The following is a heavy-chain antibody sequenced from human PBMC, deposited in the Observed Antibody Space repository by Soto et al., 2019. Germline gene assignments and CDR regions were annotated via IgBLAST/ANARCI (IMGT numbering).Heavy chain of an antibody. CDR3: ASLPGRNWLDP. CDR2: IYYTGTT. J-gene: IGHJ5*02. Sequence: SETLSLTCTVSGGSISNGGYYWTWIRQHPGKGLEWIGYIYYTGTTSYNPSLKSRVAISADTSKNQFSLKMSSVNAADTAVYYCASLPGRNWLDPWGQGILVTVPQ. CDR1: GGSISNGGYY. V-gene: IGHV4-31*03.